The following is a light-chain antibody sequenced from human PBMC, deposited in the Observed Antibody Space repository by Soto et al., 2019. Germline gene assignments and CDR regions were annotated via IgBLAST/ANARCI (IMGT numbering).Light chain of an antibody. CDR3: QQADSFPLT. CDR1: QDISRW. CDR2: AAS. Sequence: DIQMTQSPSSVSASVGDRVTITCRASQDISRWLAWYQQKPGKAPKLLIYAASSLQRGVPSRFSGSGSGTVFTLTISSLQPEDFATYYCQQADSFPLTFGGGTKV. V-gene: IGKV1-12*01. J-gene: IGKJ4*01.